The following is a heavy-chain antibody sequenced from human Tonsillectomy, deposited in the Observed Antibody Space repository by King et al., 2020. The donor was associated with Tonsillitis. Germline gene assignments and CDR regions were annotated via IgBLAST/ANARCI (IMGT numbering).Heavy chain of an antibody. CDR3: AKEGWAQYCSSASCSADY. J-gene: IGHJ4*02. Sequence: VQLVESGGGVVQPGRSLRLSCAASGFAFSDCGMHWVRQAPGKGLDWVATISYDGSDKDYGDSVRGRFTISRENSRSTLYLQVNSLRADDTAVYYFAKEGWAQYCSSASCSADYWGQGTLVTVSS. V-gene: IGHV3-30*18. CDR1: GFAFSDCG. D-gene: IGHD2-2*01. CDR2: ISYDGSDK.